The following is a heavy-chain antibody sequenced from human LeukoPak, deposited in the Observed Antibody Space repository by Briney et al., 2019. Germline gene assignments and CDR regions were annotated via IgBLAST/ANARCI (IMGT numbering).Heavy chain of an antibody. Sequence: GGSLRLSCAASGFTFSSSAMSWVRQAPGKGLEWVSGIGGSGAGTYYAVSVKGRFTISRDNSKNTLYLQMNSLRAEDTAVYYCATLPHHRYYYYYGMDVWGQGTTVTVSS. CDR3: ATLPHHRYYYYYGMDV. V-gene: IGHV3-23*01. CDR2: IGGSGAGT. D-gene: IGHD1-14*01. J-gene: IGHJ6*02. CDR1: GFTFSSSA.